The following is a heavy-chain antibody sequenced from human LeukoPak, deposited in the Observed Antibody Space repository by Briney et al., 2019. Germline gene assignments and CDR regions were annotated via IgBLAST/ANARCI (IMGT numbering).Heavy chain of an antibody. CDR2: IYYTGST. CDR3: ARGKTVYDSSGYYRGSDAFDI. D-gene: IGHD3-22*01. V-gene: IGHV4-59*08. Sequence: SETLSLTCAVSGGSISTYYWNWIRQPPGKGLEWIGYIYYTGSTIYNPSLKSRVTISVDTSKNQFSLKLSSVTAADTAVYYCARGKTVYDSSGYYRGSDAFDIWGQGTMVTVYS. CDR1: GGSISTYY. J-gene: IGHJ3*02.